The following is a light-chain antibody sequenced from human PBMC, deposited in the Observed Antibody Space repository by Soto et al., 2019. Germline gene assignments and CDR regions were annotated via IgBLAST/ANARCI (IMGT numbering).Light chain of an antibody. CDR2: AAS. Sequence: AIRMTPSPSSLSASTGDRVTITCRASQGISSYLAWYQQKPGKAPKLLIYAASTLHSGVPSRFSGCGSGTDFTLTISCLQSEDFATYYCQQYYSYPLTFGAGTKVDIK. V-gene: IGKV1-8*01. CDR1: QGISSY. J-gene: IGKJ4*01. CDR3: QQYYSYPLT.